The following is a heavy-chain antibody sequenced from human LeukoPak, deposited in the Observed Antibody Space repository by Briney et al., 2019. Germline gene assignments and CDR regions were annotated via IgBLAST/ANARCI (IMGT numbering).Heavy chain of an antibody. J-gene: IGHJ4*02. Sequence: AGGSLRLSCAASGFTFSSYSMNWVRQAPGKGLEWVSSISSSSSYIYYADSVKGRFTISRDNAKNSLYLQMDNLRAEDTAVYYCARDRYYDSSGYYFDYWGQGTLVTVSS. CDR3: ARDRYYDSSGYYFDY. CDR2: ISSSSSYI. V-gene: IGHV3-21*01. D-gene: IGHD3-22*01. CDR1: GFTFSSYS.